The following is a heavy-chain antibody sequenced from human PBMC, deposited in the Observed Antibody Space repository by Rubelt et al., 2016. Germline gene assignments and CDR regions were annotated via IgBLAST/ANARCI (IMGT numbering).Heavy chain of an antibody. Sequence: QVQLVQSGAEVKKPGASVKVSCKASGYTFTSYGISWVRQAPGQGLEGMGWISAYNGNTNYAQKLQGRVTMTTDTSTSTADMERRSLRSDDTAVDYCARDPTTRFTSKGWVDPWGQGTLVTVSS. CDR1: GYTFTSYG. D-gene: IGHD3-3*01. CDR2: ISAYNGNT. J-gene: IGHJ5*02. V-gene: IGHV1-18*01. CDR3: ARDPTTRFTSKGWVDP.